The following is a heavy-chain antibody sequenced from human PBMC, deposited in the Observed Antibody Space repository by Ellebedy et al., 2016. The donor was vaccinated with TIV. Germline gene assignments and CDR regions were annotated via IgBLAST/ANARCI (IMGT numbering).Heavy chain of an antibody. CDR3: ARCNYDSSGYQAVFDY. J-gene: IGHJ4*02. CDR1: GGTFSSYA. Sequence: AASVKVSCKASGGTFSSYAISWVRQAPGQGLEWMGGIIPIFGTANYAQKFQGRVTITADESTSTAYMELSSLRSEDTAVYYCARCNYDSSGYQAVFDYWGQGTLVTVSS. CDR2: IIPIFGTA. V-gene: IGHV1-69*13. D-gene: IGHD3-22*01.